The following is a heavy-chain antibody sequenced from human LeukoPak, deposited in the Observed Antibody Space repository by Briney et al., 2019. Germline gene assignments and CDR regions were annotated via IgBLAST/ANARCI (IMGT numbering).Heavy chain of an antibody. CDR2: INPNSGGT. CDR3: ARDCEHLASGWPGCFDY. D-gene: IGHD6-19*01. V-gene: IGHV1-2*02. Sequence: AASVNVSCKTSGYTFTGYYMHWVRQAPGQGLEWMGWINPNSGGTNYAQKFQGRVTMTRDTSISTAYMELSRLRSDDTAVYYCARDCEHLASGWPGCFDYWGQGTLVTVSS. J-gene: IGHJ4*02. CDR1: GYTFTGYY.